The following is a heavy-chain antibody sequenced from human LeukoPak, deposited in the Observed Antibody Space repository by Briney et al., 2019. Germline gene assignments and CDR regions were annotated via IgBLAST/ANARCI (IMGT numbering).Heavy chain of an antibody. D-gene: IGHD1-14*01. CDR2: IYSDDRA. CDR1: GFTFRFFE. CDR3: ARDLAGFQEPRYYYYMDV. Sequence: GGSLRLSCAASGFTFRFFEMNWFRQAPGKGLEWVSLIYSDDRAFYADSVKGRFTISRNNSKNTLFLQMSSLKPEDTAIYYCARDLAGFQEPRYYYYMDVWGKGTTVTVSS. J-gene: IGHJ6*03. V-gene: IGHV3-66*02.